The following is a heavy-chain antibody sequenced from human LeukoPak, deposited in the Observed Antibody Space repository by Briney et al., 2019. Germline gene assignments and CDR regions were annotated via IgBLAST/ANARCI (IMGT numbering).Heavy chain of an antibody. J-gene: IGHJ4*02. V-gene: IGHV4-39*01. CDR2: IYYSGST. CDR3: ARHRYGDYGDY. D-gene: IGHD4-17*01. CDR1: GGSISSSSYY. Sequence: SETLSLTCTVSGGSISSSSYYWGWIRQPPGKGLEWIGSIYYSGSTYYNPSLKSRVTISVDTSKNQFSLKLSSVTAADTAVYYCARHRYGDYGDYWGQGTLVAVSS.